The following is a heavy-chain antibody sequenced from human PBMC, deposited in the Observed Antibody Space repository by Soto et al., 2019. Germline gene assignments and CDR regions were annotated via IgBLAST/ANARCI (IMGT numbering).Heavy chain of an antibody. V-gene: IGHV3-30*18. J-gene: IGHJ6*02. CDR3: AKDLLGDSSSPPRYYYYGMDV. D-gene: IGHD6-6*01. Sequence: QVQLVESGGGVVQPGRSLRLSCAASGFTFSSYGMHWVRQAPGKGLEWVAVISYDGSNKYYADSVKGRFTISRDNSKNTLYLQMNSLRAEHTAVYYCAKDLLGDSSSPPRYYYYGMDVCGQGTTVTVSS. CDR1: GFTFSSYG. CDR2: ISYDGSNK.